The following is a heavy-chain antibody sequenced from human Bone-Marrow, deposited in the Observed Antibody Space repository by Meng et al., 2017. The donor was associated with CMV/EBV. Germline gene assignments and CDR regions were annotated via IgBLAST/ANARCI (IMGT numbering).Heavy chain of an antibody. J-gene: IGHJ6*02. CDR2: IYSSGSA. V-gene: IGHV4-30-4*08. CDR3: ARGTRTSTIYYYYYAMDV. D-gene: IGHD1-1*01. Sequence: SETLSLTCAVYGGSFSGYYWSWIRQPPGRGLEWIGYIYSSGSAYYNPSLKSRIVISVDTSRDQFSLMLSSVTAADTAVYYCARGTRTSTIYYYYYAMDVWGQGTTVTVSS. CDR1: GGSFSGYY.